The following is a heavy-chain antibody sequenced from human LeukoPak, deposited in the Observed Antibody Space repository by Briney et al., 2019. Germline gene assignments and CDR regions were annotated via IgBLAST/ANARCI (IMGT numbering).Heavy chain of an antibody. D-gene: IGHD2-15*01. CDR1: GFTFSNYA. Sequence: GGSLRLSCAASGFTFSNYAMTWVRQAPGKGLEWVSGIIGSGGSTYYADSVKGRFTISRDNSKNTLYLQMKSLRAEDTAVYYCAKLLGYCSGGSCLDAFDIWGQGTMVTVSA. J-gene: IGHJ3*02. V-gene: IGHV3-23*01. CDR2: IIGSGGST. CDR3: AKLLGYCSGGSCLDAFDI.